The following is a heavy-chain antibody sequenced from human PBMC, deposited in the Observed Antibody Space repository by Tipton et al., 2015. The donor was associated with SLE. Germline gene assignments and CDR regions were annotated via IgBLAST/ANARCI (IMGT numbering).Heavy chain of an antibody. V-gene: IGHV4-34*01. Sequence: LRLSCAASGFTFSGNYWSWIRQPPGKGLEWIGEINHSGTTNYNPSLKSRVTISVDTSKNQFSLKLSSVTAADTAVYYCARPSRPGGAGLQHWGQGTLVTVSS. CDR1: GFTFSGNY. CDR2: INHSGTT. J-gene: IGHJ1*01. CDR3: ARPSRPGGAGLQH. D-gene: IGHD1-26*01.